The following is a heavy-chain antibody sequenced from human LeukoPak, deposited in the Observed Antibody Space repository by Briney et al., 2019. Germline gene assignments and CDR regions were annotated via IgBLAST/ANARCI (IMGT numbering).Heavy chain of an antibody. CDR1: GGSISSSSYY. V-gene: IGHV4-39*01. D-gene: IGHD6-19*01. CDR2: IYYSGDT. Sequence: SETLSLTCTVSGGSISSSSYYWGWIRQPPGKGLEWIGSIYYSGDTYYNPSLKSRRVTISVDTSKNQFSLRLSSVTAADTAVYYCARHQWHYYYYMGVWGKGSTVSVSS. J-gene: IGHJ6*03. CDR3: ARHQWHYYYYMGV.